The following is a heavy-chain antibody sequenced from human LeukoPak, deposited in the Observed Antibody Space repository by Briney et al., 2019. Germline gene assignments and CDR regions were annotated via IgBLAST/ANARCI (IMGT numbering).Heavy chain of an antibody. D-gene: IGHD3-10*01. Sequence: GGSLRLSCVASGFTFSSNYMSWVRQAPGKGLEWVSVIYSGGSTNYADSVKGRFTISRDNTKNTLYLQMNSLRAEGTAVYYCASGSGSYRTPYYYMDVWGTGTTVTVSS. V-gene: IGHV3-53*01. CDR2: IYSGGST. CDR1: GFTFSSNY. J-gene: IGHJ6*03. CDR3: ASGSGSYRTPYYYMDV.